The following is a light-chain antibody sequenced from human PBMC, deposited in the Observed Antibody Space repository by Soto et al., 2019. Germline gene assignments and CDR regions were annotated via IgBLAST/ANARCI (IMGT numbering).Light chain of an antibody. CDR2: DVT. CDR3: CSYTDIALDVV. CDR1: SSDTGDYDY. Sequence: QSALTQPASVSGSPGQSITISCTGTSSDTGDYDYVSWYQHLPGKAPKLLIFDVTHRPSGVSDRFSGSKSGNTASLTISGVRPEDEADYYCCSYTDIALDVVFGGGTKLTVL. J-gene: IGLJ2*01. V-gene: IGLV2-14*01.